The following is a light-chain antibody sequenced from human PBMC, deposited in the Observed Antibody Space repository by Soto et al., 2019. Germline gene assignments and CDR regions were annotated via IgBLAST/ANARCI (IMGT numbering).Light chain of an antibody. CDR2: EVV. J-gene: IGLJ3*02. Sequence: QSALTQPASLSGSPGQSITISCTGTSSDVGRYNYVSWFQQHPGRAPKLLIYEVVNRPSGVSSRFSGSKSGNTAFLTISGLQAEDEADFYCSSFTTSRTWVFGGGTQLTVL. CDR1: SSDVGRYNY. CDR3: SSFTTSRTWV. V-gene: IGLV2-14*01.